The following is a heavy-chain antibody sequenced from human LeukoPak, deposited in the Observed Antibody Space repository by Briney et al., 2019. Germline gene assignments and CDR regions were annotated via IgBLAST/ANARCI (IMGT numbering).Heavy chain of an antibody. CDR3: ARLIFSGYGFDYFDY. D-gene: IGHD5-12*01. Sequence: PSETLSLTCIVSGGSISSGTYYWGWIRQPPGKGLEWIGSIYYSGSTYYNPSLKSRVTISVDTSKNQFSLKLSSVTAADTAVYSRARLIFSGYGFDYFDYWGQGALVTVSS. V-gene: IGHV4-39*01. J-gene: IGHJ4*02. CDR2: IYYSGST. CDR1: GGSISSGTYY.